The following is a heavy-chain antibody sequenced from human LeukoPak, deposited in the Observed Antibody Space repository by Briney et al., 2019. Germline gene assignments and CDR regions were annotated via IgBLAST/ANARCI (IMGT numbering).Heavy chain of an antibody. CDR3: ARDSSGYDSGYYYGMDV. V-gene: IGHV4-31*03. J-gene: IGHJ6*02. D-gene: IGHD5-12*01. Sequence: SETLSLTCTVSGGSISSGGYYWSWIRQHPGKGLEWIGYIYYSGSTYYNPSLKSRVTISVDTSKNQFPLKLSSVTAADTAVYYCARDSSGYDSGYYYGMDVWGQGTTVTVSS. CDR1: GGSISSGGYY. CDR2: IYYSGST.